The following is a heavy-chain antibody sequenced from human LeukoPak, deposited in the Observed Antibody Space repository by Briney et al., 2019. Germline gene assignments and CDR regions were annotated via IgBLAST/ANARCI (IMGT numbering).Heavy chain of an antibody. CDR1: GYTFTSYG. V-gene: IGHV1-46*01. Sequence: ASVQVSCKASGYTFTSYGISWVRQAPGQGLEWMGVINPSGDGTNYPQRFQGRVTLTRDTSTSTVYMELSSLRSEDTAIYYCAKETPNTGWFDPWGQGTLVTVSS. CDR3: AKETPNTGWFDP. CDR2: INPSGDGT. D-gene: IGHD1-14*01. J-gene: IGHJ5*02.